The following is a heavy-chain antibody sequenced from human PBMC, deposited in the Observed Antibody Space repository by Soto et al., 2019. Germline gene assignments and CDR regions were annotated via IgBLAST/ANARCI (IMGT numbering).Heavy chain of an antibody. CDR1: GFTFSSYA. V-gene: IGHV3-30-3*01. Sequence: QVQLVESGGGVVQPGRSLRLSCAASGFTFSSYAMHWVRQAPGKGLEWVAVISYDGSNKYYADSVKGRFTISRDNSKNTRXLPMNSLRAEDTAVYYCARDKSPYSSGWHNRHFDYWGQGTLVLVSS. J-gene: IGHJ4*02. CDR3: ARDKSPYSSGWHNRHFDY. CDR2: ISYDGSNK. D-gene: IGHD6-19*01.